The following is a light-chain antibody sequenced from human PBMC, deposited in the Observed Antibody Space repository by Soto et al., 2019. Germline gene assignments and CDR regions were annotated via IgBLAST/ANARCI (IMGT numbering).Light chain of an antibody. J-gene: IGKJ1*01. V-gene: IGKV4-1*01. Sequence: VMTQSPLSLRVTPGEPASISCRSSQSLLYSNGYNYLDWYQQKPGQPPELLIYWASTRESGVPDRFSGSGSGTDFTLTISSLQAEDVAVYYCQQYYSTPWTFGQGTKVDIK. CDR2: WAS. CDR1: QSLLYSNGYNY. CDR3: QQYYSTPWT.